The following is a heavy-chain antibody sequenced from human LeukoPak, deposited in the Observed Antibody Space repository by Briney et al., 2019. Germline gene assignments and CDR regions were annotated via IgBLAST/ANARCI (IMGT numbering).Heavy chain of an antibody. CDR1: GGSISSSSYY. CDR2: IYYSGST. V-gene: IGHV4-39*07. J-gene: IGHJ4*02. Sequence: ASETLSLTCTVSGGSISSSSYYWAWIRQPPGKGLECIGSIYYSGSTYYNPSLKSRVTISVDTSKNQFSLKLSSVTAADTAVYYCARDQGRSGGSCFDYWGQGTLVTVSS. CDR3: ARDQGRSGGSCFDY. D-gene: IGHD2-15*01.